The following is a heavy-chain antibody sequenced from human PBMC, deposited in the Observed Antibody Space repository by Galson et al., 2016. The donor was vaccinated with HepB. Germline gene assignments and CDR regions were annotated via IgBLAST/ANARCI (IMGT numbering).Heavy chain of an antibody. Sequence: SETLSLTCTVSGGSMNHYYWSWIRQAPGKRLEWIGYIYYTGSTNYNPSLKSRVTISVDTSKNQFSLKLNSVTAVDTAIYYCARGNSGQLGVSFDDWGHGTLVTVSS. J-gene: IGHJ4*01. D-gene: IGHD1-26*01. CDR1: GGSMNHYY. CDR3: ARGNSGQLGVSFDD. V-gene: IGHV4-59*01. CDR2: IYYTGST.